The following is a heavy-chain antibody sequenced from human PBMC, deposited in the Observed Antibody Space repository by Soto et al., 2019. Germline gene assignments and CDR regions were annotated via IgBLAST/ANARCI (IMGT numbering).Heavy chain of an antibody. D-gene: IGHD3-10*01. CDR1: GFTFSDYY. J-gene: IGHJ3*02. V-gene: IGHV3-11*01. CDR2: ISSSGSTI. CDR3: ARRATMGTSNRAFDI. Sequence: QVQLVESGGGLVKPGGSLRLSCAASGFTFSDYYMSWIRQAPEKGQEWVSYISSSGSTIYYADSVKRRFTISRDNAKNSLSLQMNSLRAEDTAVYYCARRATMGTSNRAFDIWGQGTIVTVSS.